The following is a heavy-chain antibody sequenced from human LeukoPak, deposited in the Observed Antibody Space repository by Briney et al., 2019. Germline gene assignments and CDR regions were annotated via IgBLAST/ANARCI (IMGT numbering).Heavy chain of an antibody. CDR3: ARETSSWFDY. V-gene: IGHV3-48*03. CDR2: ISSSGGTI. CDR1: EFTFSSYE. J-gene: IGHJ4*02. D-gene: IGHD6-13*01. Sequence: PGGSLRLSCAASEFTFSSYEMNWVRQAPGKGLEWVLYISSSGGTIYYADSVKGRFTISRDNAKNSLYLQMNSLRAEDTAVYYCARETSSWFDYWGQGTLVTVSS.